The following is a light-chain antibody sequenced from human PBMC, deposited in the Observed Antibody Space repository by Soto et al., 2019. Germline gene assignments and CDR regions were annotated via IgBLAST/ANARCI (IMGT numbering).Light chain of an antibody. CDR3: SSYEGTSNLG. CDR1: SSNIGTYS. J-gene: IGLJ2*01. CDR2: SDN. Sequence: QSVLTQPPSASGTPGQRVTISCSGSSSNIGTYSVSWYQQFPGTAPRLLIYSDNQRPSGVPDRFSASKSGASASLAISGLQSEDEAAFYCSSYEGTSNLGFGGGTKVTVL. V-gene: IGLV1-44*01.